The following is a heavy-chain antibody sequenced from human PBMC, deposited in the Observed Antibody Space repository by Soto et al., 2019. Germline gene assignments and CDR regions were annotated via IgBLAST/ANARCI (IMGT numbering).Heavy chain of an antibody. CDR1: GYTFTSYY. CDR3: ARDRGGYRQLNWFYP. Sequence: QMQLVQSGAEVKKPGASVKVSCKASGYTFTSYYMHWVRQAPGQGLEWMGIINPSVGSTSYAQKFQGTVTITRDTSTSVVYMELSSLRSEDTAVYYCARDRGGYRQLNWFYPCGQGTLVTVSS. V-gene: IGHV1-46*01. J-gene: IGHJ5*02. CDR2: INPSVGST. D-gene: IGHD4-4*01.